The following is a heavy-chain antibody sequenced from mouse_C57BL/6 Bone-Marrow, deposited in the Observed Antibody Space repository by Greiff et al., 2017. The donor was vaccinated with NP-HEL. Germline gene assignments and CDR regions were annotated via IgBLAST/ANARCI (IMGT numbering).Heavy chain of an antibody. CDR1: GFTFSDYY. CDR2: INYDGSST. Sequence: EVKLMESEGGLVQPGSSMKLSCTASGFTFSDYYMAWVRQVPEKGLEWVANINYDGSSTYYLDSLKSRFIISRDNAKNILYLQMSSLKSEDTATYYCARERTTVVYWYFDVWGTGTTVTVSS. J-gene: IGHJ1*03. D-gene: IGHD1-1*01. V-gene: IGHV5-16*01. CDR3: ARERTTVVYWYFDV.